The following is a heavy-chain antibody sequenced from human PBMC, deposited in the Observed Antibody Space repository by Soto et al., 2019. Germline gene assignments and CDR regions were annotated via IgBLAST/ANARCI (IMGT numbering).Heavy chain of an antibody. CDR2: ISSSSSYI. J-gene: IGHJ6*03. V-gene: IGHV3-21*01. CDR1: GFTFSSYS. D-gene: IGHD2-2*01. Sequence: EVQLVESGGGLVKPGGSLRLSCVVSGFTFSSYSMNWVRQAPGKGLEWVSSISSSSSYIDNADSGKRRFTMSRDNAKNSVYLQMTSLRAEATAVYYCARGKYADYYYIDVWGKGTPVTVSS. CDR3: ARGKYADYYYIDV.